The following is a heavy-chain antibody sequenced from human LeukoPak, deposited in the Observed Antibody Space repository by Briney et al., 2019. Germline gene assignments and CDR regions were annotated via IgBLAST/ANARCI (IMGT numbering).Heavy chain of an antibody. J-gene: IGHJ4*02. Sequence: SETLSLTCTVSGGSINSHSYYWGWIRQPPGKGLEWIGSVYYDGTSYPNPSLTSRAAVFVDSSRDEFSLDLSFVTAADTAVYYCVRHMSTNTGYFDSCGQGTLVSVSS. CDR1: GGSINSHSYY. D-gene: IGHD5-24*01. V-gene: IGHV4-39*01. CDR3: VRHMSTNTGYFDS. CDR2: VYYDGTS.